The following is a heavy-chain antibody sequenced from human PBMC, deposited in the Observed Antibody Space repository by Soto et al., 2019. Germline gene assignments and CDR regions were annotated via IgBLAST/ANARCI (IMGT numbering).Heavy chain of an antibody. CDR2: IYPGDSDT. V-gene: IGHV5-51*01. CDR1: GYSFSKYW. CDR3: ARTAAAGKYYYGVDV. Sequence: PGESLKISCKGSGYSFSKYWIGWVRQMPGKDLEWMAIIYPGDSDTRYSPSFQGRVTISADKSISTAYLQWSSLKASDTAMYYCARTAAAGKYYYGVDVWGQGTTVTVSS. D-gene: IGHD6-13*01. J-gene: IGHJ6*02.